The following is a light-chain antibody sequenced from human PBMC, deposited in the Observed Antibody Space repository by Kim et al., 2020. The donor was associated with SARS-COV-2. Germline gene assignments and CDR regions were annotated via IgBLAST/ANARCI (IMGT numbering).Light chain of an antibody. V-gene: IGLV1-40*01. CDR2: DNN. J-gene: IGLJ2*01. CDR3: QSFDIRLGGVVR. CDR1: NSNIGAGFD. Sequence: QAVVTQPPSVSGAPGQRVTISCTGSNSNIGAGFDVHWYQQVPGTAPKLLISDNNNRPSGVPDRISTSKSDTSVSLAISGLQPEEEADYYCQSFDIRLGGVVRFGGGT.